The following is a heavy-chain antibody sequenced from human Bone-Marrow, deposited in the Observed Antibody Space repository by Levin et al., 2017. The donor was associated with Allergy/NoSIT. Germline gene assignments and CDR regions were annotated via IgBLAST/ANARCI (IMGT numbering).Heavy chain of an antibody. CDR2: IYSCGST. J-gene: IGHJ6*03. Sequence: GESLKISCAASGFTVSSNYMSWVRQAPGKGLEWVSVIYSCGSTYYADSVKGRFTISRDNSKNTLYLQMNSLRAEDTAVYYCARVLRFLEWLLGPSGPSPHQHRTGAYYYYMDVWGKGTTVTVSS. CDR1: GFTVSSNY. D-gene: IGHD3-3*01. CDR3: ARVLRFLEWLLGPSGPSPHQHRTGAYYYYMDV. V-gene: IGHV3-66*03.